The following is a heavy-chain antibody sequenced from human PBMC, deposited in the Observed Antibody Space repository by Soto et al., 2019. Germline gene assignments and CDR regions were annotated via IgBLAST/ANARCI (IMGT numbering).Heavy chain of an antibody. CDR2: IWYDGSNK. J-gene: IGHJ6*02. D-gene: IGHD2-15*01. Sequence: SGGSLRLSCAASGFTFSSYGMHWVRQAPGKGLEWVAVIWYDGSNKYYADSVKGRFTISRDNSKNTLYLQMNSLRAEDTAVYYCARDQATLGYCSGGSCYDGLLLSSYYYGMDVWGQGTTVTVSS. V-gene: IGHV3-33*01. CDR3: ARDQATLGYCSGGSCYDGLLLSSYYYGMDV. CDR1: GFTFSSYG.